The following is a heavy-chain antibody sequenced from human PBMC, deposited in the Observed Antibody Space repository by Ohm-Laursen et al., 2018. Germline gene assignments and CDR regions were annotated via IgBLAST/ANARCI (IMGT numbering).Heavy chain of an antibody. CDR3: ASRRIVTMDRGAFNV. J-gene: IGHJ3*01. D-gene: IGHD4-11*01. V-gene: IGHV3-23*01. CDR2: IGGDDRT. Sequence: SLRLSCTASGFTFSSYAVTWVRQAPGKGLEWVSAIGGDDRTHYADSVKGRFTISKDKSKNMLYLQMNSLRAEYTAVYHCASRRIVTMDRGAFNVWGQGTMVTVSS. CDR1: GFTFSSYA.